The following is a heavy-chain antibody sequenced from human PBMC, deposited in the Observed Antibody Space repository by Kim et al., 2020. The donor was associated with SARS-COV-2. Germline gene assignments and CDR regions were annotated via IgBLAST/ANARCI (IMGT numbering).Heavy chain of an antibody. D-gene: IGHD1-26*01. CDR3: ARARWELLQIYFDY. CDR2: ISSSGSTI. Sequence: GGSLRLSCAASGFTFSDYYMSWIRQAPGKGLEWVSYISSSGSTIYYADSVKGRFTISRDNAKNSLYLQMNSLRAEDTAVYYCARARWELLQIYFDYWGQGTLVTVSS. CDR1: GFTFSDYY. J-gene: IGHJ4*02. V-gene: IGHV3-11*01.